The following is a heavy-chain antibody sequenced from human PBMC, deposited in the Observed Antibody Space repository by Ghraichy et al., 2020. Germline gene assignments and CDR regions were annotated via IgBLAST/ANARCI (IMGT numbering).Heavy chain of an antibody. CDR3: ARDREVGAAFDY. D-gene: IGHD2-15*01. Sequence: GGSLRLSCAASGFTFGSYSMNWVRQAPGKGLEWVSSISSNSRYINYGDSVKGRFTISRDNAKNSLYLQMNSLRAEDTAVYYCARDREVGAAFDYWGQGTLVTVSS. CDR2: ISSNSRYI. CDR1: GFTFGSYS. J-gene: IGHJ4*02. V-gene: IGHV3-21*06.